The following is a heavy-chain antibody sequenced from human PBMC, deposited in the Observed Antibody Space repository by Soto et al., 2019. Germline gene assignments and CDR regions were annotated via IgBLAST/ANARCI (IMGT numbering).Heavy chain of an antibody. Sequence: SVKVSCKASGYTFTSYGISWVRQAPGQGLEWMGWISAYNGNTNYAQKLQGRVTMTTDTSTSTAYMELRSLRSDDTAVYYCARERRLGYCSSTSCYWGMDVWGQ. CDR2: ISAYNGNT. V-gene: IGHV1-18*01. CDR1: GYTFTSYG. D-gene: IGHD2-2*01. CDR3: ARERRLGYCSSTSCYWGMDV. J-gene: IGHJ6*02.